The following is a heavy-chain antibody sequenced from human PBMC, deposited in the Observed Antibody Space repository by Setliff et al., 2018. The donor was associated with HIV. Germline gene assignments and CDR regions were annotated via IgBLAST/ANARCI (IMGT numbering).Heavy chain of an antibody. V-gene: IGHV4-39*01. CDR2: IYYGGNT. Sequence: PSETLSLTCSVSGSSVTSSSYYWGWIRKPPGKGLEWIGSIYYGGNTYSNPSLRSRLSISLDTSKNQFSLELYSVTAADTAVYYCATHYGSGSYYNYWGQGRLVTVSS. J-gene: IGHJ4*02. CDR3: ATHYGSGSYYNY. CDR1: GSSVTSSSYY. D-gene: IGHD3-10*01.